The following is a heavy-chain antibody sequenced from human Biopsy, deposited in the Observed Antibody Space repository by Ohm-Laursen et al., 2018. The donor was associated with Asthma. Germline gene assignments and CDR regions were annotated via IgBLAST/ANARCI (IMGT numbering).Heavy chain of an antibody. CDR2: ISYDGSNK. D-gene: IGHD1-1*01. J-gene: IGHJ3*02. CDR1: GFTFSSYG. V-gene: IGHV3-30*18. CDR3: AKESGSNYAFDI. Sequence: SLRLSCAASGFTFSSYGMHWVRQAPGKGLEWVAVISYDGSNKYYADSVKGRFTISRDNSKNTLYLQVNSLRAEDTAVYYCAKESGSNYAFDIWGQGTMVTVSS.